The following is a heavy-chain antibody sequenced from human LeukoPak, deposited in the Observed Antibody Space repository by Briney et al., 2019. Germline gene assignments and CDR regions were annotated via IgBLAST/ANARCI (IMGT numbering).Heavy chain of an antibody. V-gene: IGHV3-11*04. CDR1: GFTFSDYY. CDR3: ARDLAYCGGDCYSLGY. CDR2: ISSSGSTI. Sequence: GGSLRLSCAASGFTFSDYYMSWIRQAPGKGLEWVSYISSSGSTIYYADSVKGRFTISRDNAKNSLYPQMGSLSAEDTAVYYCARDLAYCGGDCYSLGYWGQGTLVTVSS. D-gene: IGHD2-21*02. J-gene: IGHJ4*02.